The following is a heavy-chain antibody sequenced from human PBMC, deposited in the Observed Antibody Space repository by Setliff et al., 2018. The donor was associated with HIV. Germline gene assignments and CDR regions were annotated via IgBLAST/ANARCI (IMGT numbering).Heavy chain of an antibody. CDR2: IYTDDSNT. J-gene: IGHJ4*02. CDR1: GFTVSSSY. D-gene: IGHD2-2*01. V-gene: IGHV3-53*01. CDR3: ARAPRGVGSSSYFDY. Sequence: GGSLRLSCEASGFTVSSSYMTWVRQAPGKGLEWVSIIYTDDSNTYYAESVKGRFTISRDNSKNTLYLQMNSLRAEDTAVYYCARAPRGVGSSSYFDYWGQGALVTVSS.